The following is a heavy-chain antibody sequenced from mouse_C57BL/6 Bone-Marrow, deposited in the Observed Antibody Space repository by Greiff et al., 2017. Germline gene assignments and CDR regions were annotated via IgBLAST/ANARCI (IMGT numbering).Heavy chain of an antibody. CDR2: IYPGSGST. V-gene: IGHV1-55*01. CDR3: ARRPNYYAMDY. Sequence: VQLQQPGAELVKPGASVKMSCKASGYTFTSYWITWVKQRPGQGLEWIGDIYPGSGSTNYNEKFKSKATLTVDTSPSTAYMQLSSLTSEDSAVYYCARRPNYYAMDYWGQGTSVTVSS. J-gene: IGHJ4*01. CDR1: GYTFTSYW.